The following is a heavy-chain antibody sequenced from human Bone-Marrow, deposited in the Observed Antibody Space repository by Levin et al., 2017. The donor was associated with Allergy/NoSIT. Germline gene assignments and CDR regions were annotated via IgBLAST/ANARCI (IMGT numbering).Heavy chain of an antibody. CDR2: IKRKIDGETT. CDR1: GFDFSSVW. D-gene: IGHD2-15*01. CDR3: ATGDCRGGSCHFYDF. Sequence: KSGGSLRLSCVASGFDFSSVWMTWVRLAPGKGLEWVGRIKRKIDGETTDYTAPVKGRFTISRDDSRNTLYLQMNNLKTEDTAVYYCATGDCRGGSCHFYDFWGQGTLVTVSS. J-gene: IGHJ4*02. V-gene: IGHV3-15*05.